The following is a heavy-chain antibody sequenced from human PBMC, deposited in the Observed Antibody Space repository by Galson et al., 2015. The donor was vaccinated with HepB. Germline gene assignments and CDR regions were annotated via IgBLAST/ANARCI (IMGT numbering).Heavy chain of an antibody. CDR3: ASALGGMYFDH. CDR1: GFTFSSYS. V-gene: IGHV3-21*01. Sequence: SLRLSCAASGFTFSSYSMNWVRQAPGKGLEWVSSISSSSSYIYYADSVKGRFTISRDNAKNSLYLQMNSLRAEDTAVYYCASALGGMYFDHWGLGTLVTVSS. CDR2: ISSSSSYI. J-gene: IGHJ4*02. D-gene: IGHD3-16*01.